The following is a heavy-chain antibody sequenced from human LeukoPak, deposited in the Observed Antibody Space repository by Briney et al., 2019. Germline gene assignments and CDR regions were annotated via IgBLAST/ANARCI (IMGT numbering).Heavy chain of an antibody. CDR3: ARYGFLDV. CDR2: INHSGST. Sequence: SETLSLTCAVSGESFSGYTWSWIRHPPRKGLEWIGEINHSGSTNYNPSLKSRVTISVDTSKNQFSVKLSSVTAADTAVYYWARYGFLDVWGKGTTVTVSS. V-gene: IGHV4-34*01. D-gene: IGHD3-3*01. CDR1: GESFSGYT. J-gene: IGHJ6*04.